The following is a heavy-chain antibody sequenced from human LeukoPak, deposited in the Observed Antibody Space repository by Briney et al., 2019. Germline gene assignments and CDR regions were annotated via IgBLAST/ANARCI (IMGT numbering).Heavy chain of an antibody. J-gene: IGHJ4*02. V-gene: IGHV1-69*01. Sequence: GASLKVSCKASGGTFSAYVISWVRQAPGPGLEWMGGITPIFGSGTYAQKFQGRVTITADEPTSPGYMELSSLRSEDTAMYYCARAQLYWEYYFAYWGQGTLVTVSS. CDR3: ARAQLYWEYYFAY. CDR1: GGTFSAYV. CDR2: ITPIFGSG. D-gene: IGHD2-8*02.